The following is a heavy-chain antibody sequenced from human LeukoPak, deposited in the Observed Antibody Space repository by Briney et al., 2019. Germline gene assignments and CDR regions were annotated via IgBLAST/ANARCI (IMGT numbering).Heavy chain of an antibody. CDR2: IIPILGIA. D-gene: IGHD3-10*01. CDR1: GGTFSSYA. Sequence: ASVKVSCKASGGTFSSYAISWVRQAPGQGLEWMGRIIPILGIANYAQKFQGRVTITADKSTSTAYMELSSLRSEDTAVYYCARDLGTNYYGSGSYYELSSDYWGQGTLVTVSS. V-gene: IGHV1-69*04. CDR3: ARDLGTNYYGSGSYYELSSDY. J-gene: IGHJ4*02.